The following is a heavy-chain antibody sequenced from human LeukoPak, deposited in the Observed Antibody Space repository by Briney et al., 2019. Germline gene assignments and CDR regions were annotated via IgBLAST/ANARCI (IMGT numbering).Heavy chain of an antibody. D-gene: IGHD1-26*01. CDR3: ARGQWSYRHDF. CDR1: GYTFTGYY. J-gene: IGHJ4*02. V-gene: IGHV1-69*06. CDR2: IIPIFGTA. Sequence: SVKVSCKASGYTFTGYYMRWVRQAPGQGLEWMGGIIPIFGTANYAQKFRGRVTITADKSTRTAYMELSSLRSEDTAVYYCARGQWSYRHDFWGQGTLDTVSS.